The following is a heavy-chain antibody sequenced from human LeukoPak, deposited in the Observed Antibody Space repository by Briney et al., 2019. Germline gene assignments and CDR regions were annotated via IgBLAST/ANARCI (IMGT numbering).Heavy chain of an antibody. CDR3: ARGGGWYYH. CDR1: GDSISSYY. V-gene: IGHV4-59*01. Sequence: PSETLYVTCTVSGDSISSYYWTWIRQPPGKGLEWIGYIYYSGSTNYSPSLKSRVTMSVDTSKNQFSLKLSSVTAADTAVYYCARGGGWYYHWGEGTPVTPSS. J-gene: IGHJ1*01. D-gene: IGHD6-19*01. CDR2: IYYSGST.